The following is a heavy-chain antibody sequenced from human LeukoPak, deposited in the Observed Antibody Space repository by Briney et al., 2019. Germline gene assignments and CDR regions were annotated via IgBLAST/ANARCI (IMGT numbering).Heavy chain of an antibody. J-gene: IGHJ4*02. CDR2: IIPIFGTA. D-gene: IGHD3-10*01. CDR1: GGGFSSYA. Sequence: ASVKVSCKASGGGFSSYAISWVRQAPGQGLEWMGGIIPIFGTANYAQKFQGRVTITADESTSTAYMELSSMRSEDTAVYYCAGGSGPYYFDYWGQGTLVTVSS. CDR3: AGGSGPYYFDY. V-gene: IGHV1-69*01.